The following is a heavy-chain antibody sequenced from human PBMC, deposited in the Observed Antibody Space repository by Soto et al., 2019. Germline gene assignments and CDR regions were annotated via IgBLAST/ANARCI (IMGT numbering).Heavy chain of an antibody. CDR1: GYTFTSYY. J-gene: IGHJ6*02. CDR2: INPSGGST. V-gene: IGHV1-46*01. D-gene: IGHD2-2*01. Sequence: QVQLVQSGAEVKKPGASVKVSCKASGYTFTSYYMHWVRQAPGQGLEWMGIINPSGGSTSYAQKFQGRVTMTRDMSKSTVYMELSSLRSEDTDVYYCARDVGYCSSTSCYASIYYYYGMDVWGQGTTVTVSS. CDR3: ARDVGYCSSTSCYASIYYYYGMDV.